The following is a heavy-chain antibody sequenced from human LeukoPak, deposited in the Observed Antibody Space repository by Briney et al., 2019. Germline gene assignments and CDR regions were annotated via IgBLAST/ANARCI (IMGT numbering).Heavy chain of an antibody. CDR3: ATSTTFGVDPPYYYYGMDV. V-gene: IGHV1-24*01. Sequence: ASVKVSCKVSGYTVTELSMHWVRQAPGKGLGWMGGFDPEDGETIYAQKFQGRVTMTEDTSTDTAYMELSSLKSEDTAVYYCATSTTFGVDPPYYYYGMDVWGQGTTVTVSS. CDR2: FDPEDGET. D-gene: IGHD3-3*01. CDR1: GYTVTELS. J-gene: IGHJ6*02.